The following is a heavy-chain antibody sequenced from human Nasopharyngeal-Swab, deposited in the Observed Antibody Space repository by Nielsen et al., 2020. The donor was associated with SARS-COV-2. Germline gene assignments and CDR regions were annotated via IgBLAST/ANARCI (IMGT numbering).Heavy chain of an antibody. CDR1: GYSFTSYW. CDR2: YPGDSDT. V-gene: IGHV5-51*01. D-gene: IGHD2-21*01. J-gene: IGHJ4*02. CDR3: ARPSFHEGFDY. Sequence: GGSLRLSCKASGYSFTSYWIGWVRQMPGKGLEWMGIYPGDSDTRYSPSFQGQVTISADKSISTAYLQWSSLKASDTAMYYCARPSFHEGFDYWGQGTLVTVSS.